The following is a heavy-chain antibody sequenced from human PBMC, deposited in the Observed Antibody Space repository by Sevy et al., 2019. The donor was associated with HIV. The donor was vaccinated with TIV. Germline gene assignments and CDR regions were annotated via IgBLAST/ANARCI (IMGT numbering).Heavy chain of an antibody. J-gene: IGHJ5*02. CDR1: GFTFSDYY. CDR2: ISSSGSTI. CDR3: ARDLKGPRHYDSSGYYYRSGRNWFDP. V-gene: IGHV3-11*01. Sequence: GGSLRLSCAASGFTFSDYYMSWIRQAPGKGLEWVSYISSSGSTIYYADSVKGRFTISRDNAKNSLYLQMNSLRAEDTAVYHWARDLKGPRHYDSSGYYYRSGRNWFDPWGQGTLVTVSS. D-gene: IGHD3-22*01.